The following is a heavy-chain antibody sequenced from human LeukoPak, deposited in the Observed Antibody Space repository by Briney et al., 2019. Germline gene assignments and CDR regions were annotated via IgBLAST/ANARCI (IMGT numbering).Heavy chain of an antibody. Sequence: SETLSLTCTVSGGSISSGDYYWSWIRQPPGKGLEWIGYIYYSGSTYYSPSLKSRVTISVDTSKNQFSLKLSSVTAADTAVYYCATSSSNDAFDIWGQGTMVTVSS. J-gene: IGHJ3*02. D-gene: IGHD6-13*01. CDR1: GGSISSGDYY. CDR2: IYYSGST. V-gene: IGHV4-30-4*01. CDR3: ATSSSNDAFDI.